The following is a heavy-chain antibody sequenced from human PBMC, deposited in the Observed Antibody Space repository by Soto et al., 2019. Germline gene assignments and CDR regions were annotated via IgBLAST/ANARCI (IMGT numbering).Heavy chain of an antibody. CDR3: ARDRYYDFWSGYHYYYGMDV. Sequence: GASVKVSCKASGYTFTSYGISWVRQAPGQGLEWMGWISAYNGNTNYAQKLQGRVTMTTDTSTSTAYMELRSLRSDDTAVYYCARDRYYDFWSGYHYYYGMDVWGQGTTVTVS. CDR2: ISAYNGNT. CDR1: GYTFTSYG. J-gene: IGHJ6*02. D-gene: IGHD3-3*01. V-gene: IGHV1-18*04.